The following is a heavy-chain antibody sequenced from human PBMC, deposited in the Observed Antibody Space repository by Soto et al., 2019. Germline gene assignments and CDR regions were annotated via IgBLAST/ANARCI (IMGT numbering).Heavy chain of an antibody. CDR2: ISGKGPDT. CDR1: GFTFSSYV. Sequence: GGSLRLSCAAPGFTFSSYVMGWVRQAPGKGLEWVSAISGKGPDTYYADSVKGRSTVSRDNSKNTLYLQINSLRADDAAVYDCAKRRGEGYFDYWGQGTLVTVSS. CDR3: AKRRGEGYFDY. V-gene: IGHV3-23*01. D-gene: IGHD3-16*01. J-gene: IGHJ4*02.